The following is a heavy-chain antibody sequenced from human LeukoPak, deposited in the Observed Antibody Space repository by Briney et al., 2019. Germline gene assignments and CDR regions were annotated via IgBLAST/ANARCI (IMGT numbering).Heavy chain of an antibody. Sequence: SETLSLTCTVSGGSISSSSYYWSWIRQPPGKGLEWIGYIYYSGSTNYNPSLKSRVTISVDTSKNQFSLKLSSVTAADTAVYYCARFYDFWRGYYRGGGYFDYWGQGTLVTVSS. CDR3: ARFYDFWRGYYRGGGYFDY. J-gene: IGHJ4*02. CDR1: GGSISSSSYY. D-gene: IGHD3-3*01. V-gene: IGHV4-61*01. CDR2: IYYSGST.